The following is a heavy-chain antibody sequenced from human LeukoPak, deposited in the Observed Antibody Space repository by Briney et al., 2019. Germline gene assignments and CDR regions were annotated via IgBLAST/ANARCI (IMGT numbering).Heavy chain of an antibody. CDR3: ASGPPFLKYFEY. J-gene: IGHJ4*02. CDR2: ISVGAEYI. V-gene: IGHV3-23*01. CDR1: GFTFSTYV. Sequence: PRGSLRLSCAASGFTFSTYVMNWFRQAPGKGLEWVSTISVGAEYIFYADSVKGRFTISRDDSNNALYLQMHSLRAEDTALYYCASGPPFLKYFEYWGQGTLVTVSS. D-gene: IGHD3-3*01.